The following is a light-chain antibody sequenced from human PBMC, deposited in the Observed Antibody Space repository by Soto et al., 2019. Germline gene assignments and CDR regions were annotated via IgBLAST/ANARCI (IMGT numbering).Light chain of an antibody. CDR2: GAS. CDR1: QGINNF. J-gene: IGKJ4*01. Sequence: DIQMTQSPSSLSASVGDTVTITCRASQGINNFLAWFQQKPGQAPKSLIYGASSLQSGVPSKFSGSGSDTVFTLTISSLQHEDSATYFCQQYHSYPVTFGGGTKVEIK. CDR3: QQYHSYPVT. V-gene: IGKV1-16*02.